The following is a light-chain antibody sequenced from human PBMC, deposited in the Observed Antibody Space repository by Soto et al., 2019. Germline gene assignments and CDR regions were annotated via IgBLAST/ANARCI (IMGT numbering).Light chain of an antibody. CDR2: DVS. J-gene: IGKJ5*01. Sequence: AIQLTQSPSSLSASVGDRVTITFRASQGLSSAFAWYQQKPGKVPTLLIYDVSSLQSGVPPRFSGSGSGTDFTLTISSLQPEDFATYYCHQSETYPLTFGQGTRLDVK. CDR3: HQSETYPLT. CDR1: QGLSSA. V-gene: IGKV1-13*02.